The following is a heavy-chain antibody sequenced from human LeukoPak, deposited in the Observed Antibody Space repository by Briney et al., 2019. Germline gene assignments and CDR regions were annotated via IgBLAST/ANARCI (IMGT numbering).Heavy chain of an antibody. CDR1: GFTFSSYW. Sequence: GGSLRLSCAASGFTFSSYWMSWVRQAPGKGLEWVANIKQDGSEKYYVDSVKGRFTISRDNAKNSLYLQMNSLRAEDTAVYYCAREGREYGGNEGLIWGQGTLVTVSS. CDR3: AREGREYGGNEGLI. V-gene: IGHV3-7*01. CDR2: IKQDGSEK. J-gene: IGHJ4*02. D-gene: IGHD2-15*01.